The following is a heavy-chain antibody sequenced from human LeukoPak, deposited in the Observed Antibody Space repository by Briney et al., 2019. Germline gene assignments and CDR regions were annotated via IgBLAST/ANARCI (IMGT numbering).Heavy chain of an antibody. CDR3: ASSDGSGSYLYFDY. Sequence: SETLSLTCTVSGGSISSYYWSWIRQPPGKGLEWIGYIYTSGSTNCNPSLKSRVTISVDTSKNQFSLKLSSVTAADTAVYYCASSDGSGSYLYFDYWGQGTLVTVSS. D-gene: IGHD3-10*01. CDR2: IYTSGST. V-gene: IGHV4-4*09. J-gene: IGHJ4*02. CDR1: GGSISSYY.